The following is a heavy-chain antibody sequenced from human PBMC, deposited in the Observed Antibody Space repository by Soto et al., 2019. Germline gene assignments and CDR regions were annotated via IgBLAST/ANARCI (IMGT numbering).Heavy chain of an antibody. CDR1: GFTFSRYD. V-gene: IGHV3-30*18. CDR3: AKGTEPSVIAVAHPYDY. CDR2: ISYDGSNK. J-gene: IGHJ4*02. D-gene: IGHD6-19*01. Sequence: GGSLSLSCAASGFTFSRYDMDWVRQAPGKGLEWVAVISYDGSNKYYADSVKGRFTISRDNSKNTLYLQMNSLRAEDTAVYYCAKGTEPSVIAVAHPYDYWGQGTLVTVSS.